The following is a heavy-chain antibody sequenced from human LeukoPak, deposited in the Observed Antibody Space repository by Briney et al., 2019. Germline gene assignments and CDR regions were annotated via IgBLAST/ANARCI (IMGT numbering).Heavy chain of an antibody. CDR1: GFTFSSYS. Sequence: GGSLRLSCAASGFTFSSYSMNWVRQAPGKGLGWVSSISSSSSYIYYADSVKGRFTISRDNAKNSLYLQMNSLRAEDTAVYYCARILTYYDFWSGYYHDYWGQGTLVTVSS. J-gene: IGHJ4*02. CDR3: ARILTYYDFWSGYYHDY. CDR2: ISSSSSYI. V-gene: IGHV3-21*01. D-gene: IGHD3-3*01.